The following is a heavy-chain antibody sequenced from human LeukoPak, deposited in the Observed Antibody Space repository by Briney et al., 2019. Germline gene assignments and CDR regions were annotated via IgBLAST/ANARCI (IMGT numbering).Heavy chain of an antibody. V-gene: IGHV3-7*01. Sequence: GGSLRLSCAASGFTFSSYWMSWVRQAPGKGLELVANIKQDGSEKYYVESVKGRFTISRANTKNSLYLQMNSLRAEDTAVYYCARDSVVGRPLYFQHWGQGTLVTVSS. J-gene: IGHJ1*01. CDR3: ARDSVVGRPLYFQH. CDR2: IKQDGSEK. CDR1: GFTFSSYW. D-gene: IGHD2-15*01.